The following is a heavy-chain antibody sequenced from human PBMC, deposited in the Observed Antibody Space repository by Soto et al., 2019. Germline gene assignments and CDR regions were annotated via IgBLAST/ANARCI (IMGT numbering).Heavy chain of an antibody. D-gene: IGHD2-21*02. CDR1: GCTFSSYA. CDR3: ARSQLAYCGGDCYLQAGSFDY. Sequence: SVKVSCKASGCTFSSYAISWVGQAPGKGVEWMGGIIPIFGTANYAQKFHGRVTITADESTSTAYMELSSLRSEDTAVYYCARSQLAYCGGDCYLQAGSFDYWGQGTLVTVSS. CDR2: IIPIFGTA. J-gene: IGHJ4*02. V-gene: IGHV1-69*13.